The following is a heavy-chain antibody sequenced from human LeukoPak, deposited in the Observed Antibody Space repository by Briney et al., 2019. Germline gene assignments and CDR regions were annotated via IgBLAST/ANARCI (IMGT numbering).Heavy chain of an antibody. CDR3: ARDPFLGYYDTSGYSTNFDY. V-gene: IGHV1-18*01. CDR2: ISAYNGKT. CDR1: GYTFTTYG. J-gene: IGHJ4*02. D-gene: IGHD3-22*01. Sequence: SGKVSCKASGYTFTTYGISWVRQAPGQGVEWMGWISAYNGKTNYAQKLQGRGTITTDTDTSTAYMELRSLRSDDTAVYYCARDPFLGYYDTSGYSTNFDYWGQGTLVTVSS.